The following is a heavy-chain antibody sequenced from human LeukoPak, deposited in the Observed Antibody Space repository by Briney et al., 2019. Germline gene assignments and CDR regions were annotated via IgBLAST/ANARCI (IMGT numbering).Heavy chain of an antibody. CDR1: GFTFSSYG. CDR3: ARGPQYSSSYDY. Sequence: GRSLRLSCAASGFTFSSYGMHWVRQAPGKGLEWVAVIWYDGSNKYYADSVKGRFTISRDNSKNTLYLQMNSLRAEDTAVYYCARGPQYSSSYDYWGQGTLVTVSS. D-gene: IGHD6-13*01. V-gene: IGHV3-33*01. CDR2: IWYDGSNK. J-gene: IGHJ4*02.